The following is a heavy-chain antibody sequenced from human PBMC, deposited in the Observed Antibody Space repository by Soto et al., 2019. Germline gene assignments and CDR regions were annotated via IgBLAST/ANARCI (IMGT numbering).Heavy chain of an antibody. CDR3: ARAEYDILTGYPPKYYYYGMDV. J-gene: IGHJ6*02. CDR2: IYYSGST. Sequence: SETLSLTCTVSGGSISSGGYYWSWIRQHPGKGLEWIGYIYYSGSTYYNPSLKSRVTISVDTSKNQFSLKLSSVTAADTAVYYCARAEYDILTGYPPKYYYYGMDVWGQGTTVTVSS. D-gene: IGHD3-9*01. V-gene: IGHV4-31*03. CDR1: GGSISSGGYY.